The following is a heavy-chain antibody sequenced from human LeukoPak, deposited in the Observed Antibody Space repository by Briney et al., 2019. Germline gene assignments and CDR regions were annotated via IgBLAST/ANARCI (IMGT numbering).Heavy chain of an antibody. CDR3: AKDYSGSYYALDY. CDR1: GFTFGTYA. D-gene: IGHD1-26*01. CDR2: ISGSGGRT. V-gene: IGHV3-23*01. J-gene: IGHJ4*02. Sequence: PGGSLRLSCAASGFTFGTYAMSWVRQAPGKGLEWVSTISGSGGRTYYADSVKGRFTISRDKSKNTLYLQMNRLRAEDTAVYNCAKDYSGSYYALDYWGQGTLVTASS.